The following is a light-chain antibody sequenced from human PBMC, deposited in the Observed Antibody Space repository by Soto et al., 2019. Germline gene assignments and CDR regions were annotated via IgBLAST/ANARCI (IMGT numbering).Light chain of an antibody. J-gene: IGLJ1*01. CDR2: EVS. V-gene: IGLV2-23*02. Sequence: QSVLTQPASVSGSPGQSITISCTGTSSDVGSYNLVSWYQQHPGKAPKLMIYEVSKRPSGVSNRFSGSKSGNTASLTISGLQAEDEADYYCCSYAGSSLVGFGTGTKLTVL. CDR3: CSYAGSSLVG. CDR1: SSDVGSYNL.